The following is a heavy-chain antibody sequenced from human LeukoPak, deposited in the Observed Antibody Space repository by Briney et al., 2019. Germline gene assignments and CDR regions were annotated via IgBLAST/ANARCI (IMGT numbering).Heavy chain of an antibody. J-gene: IGHJ4*02. D-gene: IGHD6-13*01. CDR3: ARDSATHSSSWTTYFDY. CDR2: NSSSGSTI. V-gene: IGHV3-48*03. CDR1: GFTFSSYE. Sequence: GGSLRLSCAASGFTFSSYEMNWVRQAPGKGLEWVSYNSSSGSTIYYADSVKGRFTISRDNAKNSLYLQMNSLRAEDTAVYYCARDSATHSSSWTTYFDYWGQGTLVTVSS.